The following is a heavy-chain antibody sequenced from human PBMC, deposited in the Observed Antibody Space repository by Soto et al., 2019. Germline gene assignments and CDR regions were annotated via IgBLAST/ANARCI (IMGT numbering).Heavy chain of an antibody. CDR2: MSYDGSKE. Sequence: QVQLVESGGGVVQPGRSLRLSCVASGFTFSSYGMHWVRQAPGKGLEWVAVMSYDGSKEDFADSVKGRFTISRDNPKSTLFLQINSLTAEDTAMYYCAIDLGYKTYYSESSFDTGTPFDHWGQGTLVTVSS. CDR3: AIDLGYKTYYSESSFDTGTPFDH. V-gene: IGHV3-30*03. J-gene: IGHJ4*02. CDR1: GFTFSSYG. D-gene: IGHD3-22*01.